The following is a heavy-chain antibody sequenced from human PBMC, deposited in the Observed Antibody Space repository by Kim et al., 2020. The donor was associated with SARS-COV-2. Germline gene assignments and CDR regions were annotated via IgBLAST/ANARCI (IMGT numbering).Heavy chain of an antibody. D-gene: IGHD1-26*01. J-gene: IGHJ3*02. Sequence: TNHTPSLESRVTISVDTSKNQFSLKLSSVAAADTAVYYCARSEHDAFDIWGQGTMVIVSS. V-gene: IGHV4-59*01. CDR2: T. CDR3: ARSEHDAFDI.